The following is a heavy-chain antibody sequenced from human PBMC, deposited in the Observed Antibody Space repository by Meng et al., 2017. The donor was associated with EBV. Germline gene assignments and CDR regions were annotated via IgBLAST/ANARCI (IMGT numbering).Heavy chain of an antibody. CDR3: ASESGRGFTPDF. J-gene: IGHJ4*02. CDR1: GGPFRSDA. V-gene: IGHV1-69*01. CDR2: LIPMSGAP. D-gene: IGHD3-10*01. Sequence: QVQVEQSGAEVKRPGSSVKISCKTSGGPFRSDAVSWVRQGPGQGLEWLGGLIPMSGAPHYAQKFQDRVTITADEYTRIHYMELSSLRSDDTAMYYCASESGRGFTPDFWGQGTLVTVSS.